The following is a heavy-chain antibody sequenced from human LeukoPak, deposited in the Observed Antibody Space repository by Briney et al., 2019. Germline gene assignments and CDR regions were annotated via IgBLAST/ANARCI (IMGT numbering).Heavy chain of an antibody. CDR2: IYYSGST. CDR1: GGSISSGGYY. CDR3: GRDRSGAISDAFDI. V-gene: IGHV4-31*03. J-gene: IGHJ3*02. D-gene: IGHD2-15*01. Sequence: SQTLSLTCTVSGGSISSGGYYWSWIRQHPGKGLEWIGYIYYSGSTYYNPSLKSRVTISVDTSKNQFSLKLSSVTAADTAVYYCGRDRSGAISDAFDIWGQGTMVTVSS.